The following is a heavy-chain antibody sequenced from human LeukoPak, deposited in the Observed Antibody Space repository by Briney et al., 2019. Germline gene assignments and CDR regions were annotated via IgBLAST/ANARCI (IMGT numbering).Heavy chain of an antibody. CDR3: AREEQQLARSLGY. CDR1: GYTFTGYY. V-gene: IGHV1-2*02. CDR2: INPNGGGT. Sequence: ASVKVSCKASGYTFTGYYMHWVRQAPGQGLEWMGWINPNGGGTNYAQKFQGRVTMTRDTSISTAYMELSRLRSDDTAVYYCAREEQQLARSLGYWGQGALVTVSA. D-gene: IGHD6-13*01. J-gene: IGHJ4*02.